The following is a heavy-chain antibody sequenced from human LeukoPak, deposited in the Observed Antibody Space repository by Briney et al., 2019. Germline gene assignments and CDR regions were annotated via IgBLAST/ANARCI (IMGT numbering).Heavy chain of an antibody. J-gene: IGHJ6*02. D-gene: IGHD3-16*01. V-gene: IGHV3-7*03. Sequence: PGGSLRLSCAVSGFMFSNHWMTWVRQAPGKGLEWVASINHNGNVNYYVDSVKGRFTISRDNAKNSLYLQMSNLRAEDTAVYFCARGGGLDVWGQGATVTVSS. CDR2: INHNGNVN. CDR3: ARGGGLDV. CDR1: GFMFSNHW.